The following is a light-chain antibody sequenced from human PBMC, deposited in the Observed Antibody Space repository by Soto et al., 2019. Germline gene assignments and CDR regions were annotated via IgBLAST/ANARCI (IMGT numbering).Light chain of an antibody. Sequence: QITQSPFARPASVGVRVTSACRARQSIRNDLGWYQQKPEKAPKRLICAASTSQRGVPSKFSGRGAGTEFTLTISSLQPEESATYYSLQHNSYPRTFGQGTKVDIK. J-gene: IGKJ1*01. CDR3: LQHNSYPRT. CDR2: AAS. CDR1: QSIRND. V-gene: IGKV1-17*01.